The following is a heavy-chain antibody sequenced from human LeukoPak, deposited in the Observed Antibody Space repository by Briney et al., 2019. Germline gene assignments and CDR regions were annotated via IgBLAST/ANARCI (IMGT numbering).Heavy chain of an antibody. Sequence: GGSLRLSCAASGFTFSSYSMSWVRQAPGKGLEWVSSISDDSNYIYYADSVEGRFTISRDNAKNSLYLQMNSLRAEDTAVYYCARAIITMAPRIDFFDLWGRGTLVTVSS. J-gene: IGHJ2*01. CDR1: GFTFSSYS. D-gene: IGHD3-10*01. CDR2: ISDDSNYI. CDR3: ARAIITMAPRIDFFDL. V-gene: IGHV3-21*01.